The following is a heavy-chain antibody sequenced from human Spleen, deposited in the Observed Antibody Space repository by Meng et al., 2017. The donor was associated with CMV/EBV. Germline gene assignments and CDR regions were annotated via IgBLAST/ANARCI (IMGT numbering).Heavy chain of an antibody. CDR1: GGSISSYY. J-gene: IGHJ5*02. CDR3: ARAIAAAGYAWWFDP. D-gene: IGHD6-13*01. Sequence: ETLSLTCTVSGGSISSYYWSWIRQPAGKGLEWIGRIYTSGSTNYNPSLKSRVTMSVDTSKNQFSLKLSSVTAADTAVYYCARAIAAAGYAWWFDPWGQGTLVTVSS. CDR2: IYTSGST. V-gene: IGHV4-4*07.